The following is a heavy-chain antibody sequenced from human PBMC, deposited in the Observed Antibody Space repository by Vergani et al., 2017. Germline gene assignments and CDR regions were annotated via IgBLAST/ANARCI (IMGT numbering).Heavy chain of an antibody. CDR2: ISSSSSTI. V-gene: IGHV3-48*01. D-gene: IGHD5-12*01. J-gene: IGHJ5*02. Sequence: EVQLVESGGGLVQPGGSLRLSCAASGFTFSSYSMNWVRQAPGKGLEWVSYISSSSSTIYYADSVKGRFTISRDNAKNTLYLQMNSLRAEDTAVYYCAKAETTLATIFLPFDPWGQGTLVTVSS. CDR1: GFTFSSYS. CDR3: AKAETTLATIFLPFDP.